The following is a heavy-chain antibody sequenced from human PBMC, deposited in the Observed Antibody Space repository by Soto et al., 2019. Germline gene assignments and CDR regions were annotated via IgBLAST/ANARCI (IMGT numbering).Heavy chain of an antibody. CDR1: GLSVTTEY. CDR3: ARGDCDI. J-gene: IGHJ4*02. CDR2: ISSGGDT. V-gene: IGHV3-53*01. D-gene: IGHD2-21*02. Sequence: EVQLVESGGGLIQPGGSLRLACAASGLSVTTEYMSWVRQAPGKGLEWVSIISSGGDTYYAESVKGRFTISRDNGKNTLYLQMNSLRGEDTAVYFCARGDCDIWGQGTLVTVSS.